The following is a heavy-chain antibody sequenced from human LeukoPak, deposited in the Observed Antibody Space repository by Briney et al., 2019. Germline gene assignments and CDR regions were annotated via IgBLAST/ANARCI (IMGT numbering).Heavy chain of an antibody. D-gene: IGHD4-23*01. CDR3: ARDPAVYGGNPLDAFDI. CDR2: IYYSGST. J-gene: IGHJ3*02. Sequence: SQTLSLTCTVSGGSINSGTYYWSWIRQPPGKGLEWIGYIYYSGSTNYNPSLKSRVTISVDTSKNQFSLKLSSVTAADTAVYYCARDPAVYGGNPLDAFDIWGQGTMVTVSS. V-gene: IGHV4-61*01. CDR1: GGSINSGTYY.